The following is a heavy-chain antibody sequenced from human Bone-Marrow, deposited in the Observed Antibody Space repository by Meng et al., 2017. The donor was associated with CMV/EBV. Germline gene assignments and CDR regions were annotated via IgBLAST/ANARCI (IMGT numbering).Heavy chain of an antibody. J-gene: IGHJ3*02. Sequence: GESLKISCAASGFTVSSNYMSWVRQAPGKGLEWVSVIYSGGSTYYADSVKGRFTISRDNSKNTLYLQMNSLRAADTAVYYCARASPSVSVFDIWGQGTRVTVSS. V-gene: IGHV3-53*01. CDR3: ARASPSVSVFDI. CDR1: GFTVSSNY. CDR2: IYSGGST. D-gene: IGHD5/OR15-5a*01.